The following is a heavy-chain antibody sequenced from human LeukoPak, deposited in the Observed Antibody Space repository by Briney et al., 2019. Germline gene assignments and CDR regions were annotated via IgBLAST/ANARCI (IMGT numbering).Heavy chain of an antibody. CDR1: GYTFTGYY. Sequence: EASVKVSCKASGYTFTGYYMHWVRQAPGQGLEWMGWINPNSGGTNYAQKFQGRVTMTRDTSISTAYMELSRLRSDDTAVYYCARGRNWNYVHYYYYYMDVWGKGTTVTVSS. CDR3: ARGRNWNYVHYYYYYMDV. D-gene: IGHD1-7*01. CDR2: INPNSGGT. J-gene: IGHJ6*03. V-gene: IGHV1-2*02.